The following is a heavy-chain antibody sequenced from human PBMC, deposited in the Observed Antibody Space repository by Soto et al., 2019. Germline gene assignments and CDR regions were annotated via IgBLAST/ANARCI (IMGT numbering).Heavy chain of an antibody. J-gene: IGHJ3*02. CDR1: GYIFRSYR. CDR2: ISAYSDNP. V-gene: IGHV1-18*01. D-gene: IGHD3-22*01. Sequence: ASVKVSCKGSGYIFRSYRLNWVRQAPGQGLEWMGKISAYSDNPNYAQNLQGRVIMTIDTSTSTAYMELRSLRFDDTAVYYCARESITEIVAPGAFDIWGQGTMVT. CDR3: ARESITEIVAPGAFDI.